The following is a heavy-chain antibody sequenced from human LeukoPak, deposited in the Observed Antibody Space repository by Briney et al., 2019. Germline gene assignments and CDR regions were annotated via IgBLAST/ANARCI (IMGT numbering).Heavy chain of an antibody. CDR2: IYSGGSPT. CDR3: GCRDFSSTWTGP. CDR1: GYSFTNYW. Sequence: GESLKISCEGSGYSFTNYWIGLVRQMPGKGLEWVVIIYSGGSPTKDHPSFQGQITISADESINTAYLQWSSRKASDTAIYYCGCRDFSSTWTGPWGQGTLVTVSS. V-gene: IGHV5-51*01. J-gene: IGHJ5*02. D-gene: IGHD6-13*01.